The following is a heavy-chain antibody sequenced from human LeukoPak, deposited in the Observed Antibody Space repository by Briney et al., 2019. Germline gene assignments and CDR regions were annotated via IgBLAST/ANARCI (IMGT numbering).Heavy chain of an antibody. CDR2: ISYDGSNK. D-gene: IGHD6-13*01. CDR3: AKDLAAAGMDV. V-gene: IGHV3-30*18. CDR1: GFTFSSYG. Sequence: GRSLGLSCAASGFTFSSYGMHWVRQAPGKGLEWVAVISYDGSNKYYADSVKGRFTISRDNSKNTLYLQMNSLRAEDTAVYYCAKDLAAAGMDVWGQGTTVTVSS. J-gene: IGHJ6*02.